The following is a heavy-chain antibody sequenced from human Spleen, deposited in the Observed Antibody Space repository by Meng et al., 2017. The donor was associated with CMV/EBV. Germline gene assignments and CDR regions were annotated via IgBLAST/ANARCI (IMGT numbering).Heavy chain of an antibody. CDR2: IYPGDSET. CDR3: ARLEGASAAGDY. V-gene: IGHV5-51*01. Sequence: GGSLRLSCKGSGYSFTSYWIGWVRQMPGKGLEWMGIIYPGDSETRYSPSFQGQVTISADKSISTAYLQWSSLKASDTAMYYCARLEGASAAGDYWGQGTLVTVSS. J-gene: IGHJ4*02. CDR1: GYSFTSYW. D-gene: IGHD6-13*01.